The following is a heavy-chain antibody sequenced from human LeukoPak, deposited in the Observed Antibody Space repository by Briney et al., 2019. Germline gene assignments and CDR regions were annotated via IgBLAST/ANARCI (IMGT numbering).Heavy chain of an antibody. D-gene: IGHD2-2*01. V-gene: IGHV3-23*01. CDR2: ISVSGGST. CDR3: AKGFIVVVPAAIT. Sequence: GRSLRLSCAASGFTFSSYAMNWVRQAPGKGLEWVSTISVSGGSTYYADSVKGRFTISRDNSKNTLYLQMNSLRAEDTAVYYCAKGFIVVVPAAITWGQGTLVTVSS. CDR1: GFTFSSYA. J-gene: IGHJ5*02.